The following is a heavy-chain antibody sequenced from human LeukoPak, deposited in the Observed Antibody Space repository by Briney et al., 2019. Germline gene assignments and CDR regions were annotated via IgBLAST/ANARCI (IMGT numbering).Heavy chain of an antibody. J-gene: IGHJ4*02. CDR1: GFTFSSYW. V-gene: IGHV3-74*01. Sequence: GSLRLSCAASGFTFSSYWMHWVRQAPGKGLVWVSRINSDGSSTSYAGSVKGRFTISRDNAKNTLYLQMNSLRAEDTAVYYCAREATRYYDSSGDVDYWGQGTLVTVSS. CDR2: INSDGSST. CDR3: AREATRYYDSSGDVDY. D-gene: IGHD3-22*01.